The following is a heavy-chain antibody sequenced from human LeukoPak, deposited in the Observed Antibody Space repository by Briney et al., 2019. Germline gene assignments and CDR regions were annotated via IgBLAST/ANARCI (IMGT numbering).Heavy chain of an antibody. CDR3: ARDGGGGIAVAGTPFDY. CDR2: ISYDGSNK. CDR1: GFTLSSYA. Sequence: GGSLRLSCAASGFTLSSYALHSLRQAPGKRLDSAAAISYDGSNKYYADSVKGRFTISRDKSKNTLYLQMNSLRAEDTAVYYCARDGGGGIAVAGTPFDYWGQGTLVTVSS. J-gene: IGHJ4*02. V-gene: IGHV3-30-3*01. D-gene: IGHD6-19*01.